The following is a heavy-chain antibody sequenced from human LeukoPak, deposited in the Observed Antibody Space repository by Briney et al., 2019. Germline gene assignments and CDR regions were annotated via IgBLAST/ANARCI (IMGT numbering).Heavy chain of an antibody. CDR3: ARGHTAVTRHFDF. Sequence: GGSLRLSCEASGFTFTTYSMTWVRQAPGKGLEWVSIISSGSSAIFSADALKGRFTVSRDDAKNLLYLDMNSLRAEDTAVYYCARGHTAVTRHFDFWGQGTLVTVSS. V-gene: IGHV3-21*01. CDR1: GFTFTTYS. CDR2: ISSGSSAI. D-gene: IGHD4-17*01. J-gene: IGHJ4*02.